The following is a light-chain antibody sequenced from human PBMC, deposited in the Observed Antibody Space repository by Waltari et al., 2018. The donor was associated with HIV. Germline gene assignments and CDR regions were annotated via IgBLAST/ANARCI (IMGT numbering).Light chain of an antibody. CDR1: SSDVGGYNY. CDR2: DVS. Sequence: QSALTQPASVSGSPGQSITISCTGTSSDVGGYNYVSWYQHHPGQAPTLMIFDVSNRPSGVSNRFSGSKSGNTASLTISGLQAEDEADYYCNSYTSSSHVIFGGGTKLTVL. V-gene: IGLV2-14*01. J-gene: IGLJ2*01. CDR3: NSYTSSSHVI.